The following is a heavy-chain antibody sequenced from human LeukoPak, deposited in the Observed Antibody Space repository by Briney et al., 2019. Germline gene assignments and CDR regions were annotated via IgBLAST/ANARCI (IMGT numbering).Heavy chain of an antibody. CDR2: ISSSSSYI. V-gene: IGHV3-21*01. D-gene: IGHD3-10*01. CDR1: GFTFSSYA. Sequence: GGSLRLSCAASGFTFSSYAMSWVRQAPGKGLEWVSSISSSSSYIYYADSVKGRFTISRDNAKNSLYLQMNSLRAEDTAVYYRARGQWFGEFPFNYWGQGTLVTVSS. J-gene: IGHJ4*02. CDR3: ARGQWFGEFPFNY.